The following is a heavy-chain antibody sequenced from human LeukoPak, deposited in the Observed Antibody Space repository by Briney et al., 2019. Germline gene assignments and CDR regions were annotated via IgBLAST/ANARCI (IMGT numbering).Heavy chain of an antibody. Sequence: SGGSLRLSCAASGFTFDDYGMSWVRQAPGKGLEWVSGINWNGGSTGYADSVKGRFTISRDNSKNTLYLQMNSLRAEDTAIYYCARVFWFGELFYWGQGTLVTVSS. CDR2: INWNGGST. CDR3: ARVFWFGELFY. D-gene: IGHD3-10*01. V-gene: IGHV3-20*04. CDR1: GFTFDDYG. J-gene: IGHJ4*02.